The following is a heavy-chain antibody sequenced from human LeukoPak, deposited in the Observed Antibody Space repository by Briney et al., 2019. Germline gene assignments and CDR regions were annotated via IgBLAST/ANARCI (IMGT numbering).Heavy chain of an antibody. D-gene: IGHD5-24*01. V-gene: IGHV1-46*01. CDR1: GYTFTSYY. CDR3: ARAGEMATMEN. Sequence: GASVKVSCKASGYTFTSYYMHWVRQAPGQGLEWMGIINPSGGSTSYAQKFQGRVTVTRDTSTSTVYMELSSLRSEDTAVYYCARAGEMATMENWGQGTLVTVSS. CDR2: INPSGGST. J-gene: IGHJ4*02.